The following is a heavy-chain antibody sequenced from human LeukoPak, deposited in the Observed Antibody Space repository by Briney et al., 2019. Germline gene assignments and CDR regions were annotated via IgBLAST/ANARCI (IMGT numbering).Heavy chain of an antibody. J-gene: IGHJ6*03. V-gene: IGHV1-18*01. CDR2: ISAYNGNT. Sequence: AASVKVSCKASGYILTSYGISWVRQAPGQGLEWMGWISAYNGNTNYAQKLQGRVTMTTDTSTSTAYMELRSLRSDDTAVYYCARAGYYGSGSYFEKYYYMDVWGKGTTVTISS. CDR1: GYILTSYG. CDR3: ARAGYYGSGSYFEKYYYMDV. D-gene: IGHD3-10*01.